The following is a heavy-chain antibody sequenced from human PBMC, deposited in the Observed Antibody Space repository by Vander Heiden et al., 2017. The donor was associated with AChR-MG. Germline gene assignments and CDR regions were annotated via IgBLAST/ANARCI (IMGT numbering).Heavy chain of an antibody. J-gene: IGHJ6*02. D-gene: IGHD2-2*01. CDR1: GGTFSSYA. V-gene: IGHV1-69*01. CDR3: ARYPVHTAVLRRIYTYGMDV. CDR2: LIPILGTA. Sequence: QLQRLQSRAEVQKSRSPSKVSCKASGGTFSSYAISWVRQAPGQGLEWMGGLIPILGTANSAHKFQGRVPITADESQSTAYMELSRLRSGDTAGYYCARYPVHTAVLRRIYTYGMDVGGPGTKVTV.